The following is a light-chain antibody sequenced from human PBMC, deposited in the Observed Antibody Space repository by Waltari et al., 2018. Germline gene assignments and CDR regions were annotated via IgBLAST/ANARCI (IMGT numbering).Light chain of an antibody. J-gene: IGLJ1*01. CDR2: EVT. CDR3: CSYVGLGTYV. Sequence: QSGLTQPASAAGSPGQSITISCTGPSSDVGTYNRVSWYQQHPGTAPKLLIYEVTKRASGTSDRFSASKSGNTASLTISGLQAQEDEADYYCCSYVGLGTYVFGTGTKVTV. CDR1: SSDVGTYNR. V-gene: IGLV2-23*02.